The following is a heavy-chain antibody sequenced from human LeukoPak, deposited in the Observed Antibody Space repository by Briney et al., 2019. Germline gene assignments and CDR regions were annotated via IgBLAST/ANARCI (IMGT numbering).Heavy chain of an antibody. CDR2: INPNSGFT. CDR3: ARLADCKRSSLRSFDS. J-gene: IGHJ4*02. CDR1: PYPFTCYY. D-gene: IGHD2/OR15-2a*01. Sequence: SSVTLRLSGTPYPFTCYYHDWVRLAPAQGLEWMGWINPNSGFTNYAQKFQGRVTMTRDTSISTAYMEMSRLRSDDTAVYYCARLADCKRSSLRSFDSWGQGTLVTVSS. V-gene: IGHV1-2*02.